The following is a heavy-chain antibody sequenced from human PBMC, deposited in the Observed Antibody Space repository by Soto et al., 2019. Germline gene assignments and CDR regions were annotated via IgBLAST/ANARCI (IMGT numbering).Heavy chain of an antibody. V-gene: IGHV3-23*01. J-gene: IGHJ4*02. CDR2: ISGSGNST. D-gene: IGHD3-16*01. Sequence: PGGSLRLCCAASGFTFKNHAMTWFRQAPGKGLEWVSSISGSGNSTYYADSVKGRFTISRDNFKTTLSLQMNSPTGDDTAVYYCARDRGSYGYVNWGQGTPVTVSS. CDR3: ARDRGSYGYVN. CDR1: GFTFKNHA.